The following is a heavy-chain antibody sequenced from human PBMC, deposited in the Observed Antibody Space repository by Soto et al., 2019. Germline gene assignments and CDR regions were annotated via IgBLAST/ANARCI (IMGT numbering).Heavy chain of an antibody. Sequence: QVQLVQSGAEVKKPGASVKVSCKASGYTFTSYGISWVRQAPGQGLEWMGWISAYNGNTNYAQKLQGRVTMTTDTSXSTXDMELRSLRSADTAVYYCAREGDYYDSSGYSAYYYYYGMDVWGQGTTVTVSS. CDR2: ISAYNGNT. CDR3: AREGDYYDSSGYSAYYYYYGMDV. CDR1: GYTFTSYG. V-gene: IGHV1-18*01. D-gene: IGHD3-22*01. J-gene: IGHJ6*02.